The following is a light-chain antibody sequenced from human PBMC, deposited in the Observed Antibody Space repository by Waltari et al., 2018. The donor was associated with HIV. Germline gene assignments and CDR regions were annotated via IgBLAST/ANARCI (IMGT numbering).Light chain of an antibody. V-gene: IGKV1-27*01. CDR3: QKYNSAPFT. J-gene: IGKJ3*01. CDR1: QGIGIF. CDR2: GAS. Sequence: DVQMTQSPSSLSAFVGDRVTITCRASQGIGIFLAWFQQKPGKVPKLLISGASTLQSGDPSRFSGSGAGTDFALTISSLQPEDVASYYCQKYNSAPFTFGPGTKVDRK.